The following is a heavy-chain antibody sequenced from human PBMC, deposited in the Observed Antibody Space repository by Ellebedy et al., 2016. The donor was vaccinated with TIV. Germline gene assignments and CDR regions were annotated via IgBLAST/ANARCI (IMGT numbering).Heavy chain of an antibody. CDR2: INWNSGEV. J-gene: IGHJ4*02. Sequence: GGSLRLSCTASGFNFDDFAMHWVRHAPRKGLEWVSGINWNSGEVEYADSVKGRFTVSRDNAKNSLYLQMNSLRAEDTAVYYCARASRQYSSGWCYDYWGQGTLVTVSS. D-gene: IGHD6-19*01. V-gene: IGHV3-9*01. CDR1: GFNFDDFA. CDR3: ARASRQYSSGWCYDY.